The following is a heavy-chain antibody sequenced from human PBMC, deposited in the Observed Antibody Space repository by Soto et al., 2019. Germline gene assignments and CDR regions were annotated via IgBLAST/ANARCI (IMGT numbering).Heavy chain of an antibody. D-gene: IGHD3-22*01. Sequence: QITLKESGPTLVKPTQTLTLTCTFSGFSLSTSGVGVGWIRQPPGKALEWLALIYWDDDKRDSPSLKSRLTITKDTSKTQVVLTMTNMDPVDTATYYCAHSLIGYYYDSSGSNWFDPWGQGTLVTVSS. CDR1: GFSLSTSGVG. J-gene: IGHJ5*02. CDR2: IYWDDDK. CDR3: AHSLIGYYYDSSGSNWFDP. V-gene: IGHV2-5*02.